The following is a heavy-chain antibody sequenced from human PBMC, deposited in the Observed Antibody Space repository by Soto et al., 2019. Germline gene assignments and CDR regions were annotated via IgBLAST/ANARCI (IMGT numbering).Heavy chain of an antibody. J-gene: IGHJ5*02. D-gene: IGHD3-3*01. Sequence: EVQLLESGGGLVQPGGSLRLSCAASGFTFSSYAMSWVRQAPGKGLEWVSAISGSGGSTYYADSVKGRFIISRDNSKNTLYLQMNSLRAEDTAVYYSAKWWSYYDFWSGYYGWFDPWGQGTLVTVSS. V-gene: IGHV3-23*01. CDR3: AKWWSYYDFWSGYYGWFDP. CDR2: ISGSGGST. CDR1: GFTFSSYA.